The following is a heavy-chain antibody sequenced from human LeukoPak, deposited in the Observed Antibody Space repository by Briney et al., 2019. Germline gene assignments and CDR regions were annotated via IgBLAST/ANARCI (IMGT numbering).Heavy chain of an antibody. CDR2: ISAYNCQK. D-gene: IGHD2-2*01. Sequence: ASVTVSFMRAVYTFPFHGSTGMGQAPGQGLEWLGWISAYNCQKNYAQKFQDRVTMTTDTSTRTAYIDLRSLRPDDTAVYDCATLWGYLLVVGRYRYFMDVWGKGTTVTVSS. CDR1: VYTFPFHG. J-gene: IGHJ6*04. CDR3: ATLWGYLLVVGRYRYFMDV. V-gene: IGHV1-18*01.